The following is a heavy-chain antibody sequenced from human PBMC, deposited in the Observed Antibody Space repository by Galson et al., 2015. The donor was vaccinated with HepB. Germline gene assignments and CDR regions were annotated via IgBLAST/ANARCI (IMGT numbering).Heavy chain of an antibody. CDR2: ISSSSSYI. CDR1: GFTFSSYS. D-gene: IGHD6-19*01. Sequence: SLRLSCAASGFTFSSYSMNWVRQAPGKGLEWVSSISSSSSYIYYADSVKGRFTISRDNAKNSLYLQMNSLRAEDTAVYYCARVFGGDSSGWYGEVDYWGQGTLVTVSS. J-gene: IGHJ4*02. V-gene: IGHV3-21*01. CDR3: ARVFGGDSSGWYGEVDY.